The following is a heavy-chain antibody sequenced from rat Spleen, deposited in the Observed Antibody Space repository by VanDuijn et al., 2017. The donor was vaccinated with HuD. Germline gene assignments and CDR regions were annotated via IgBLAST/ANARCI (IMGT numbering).Heavy chain of an antibody. J-gene: IGHJ2*01. CDR2: IANTGGGT. V-gene: IGHV5-31*01. Sequence: EVQLVESGGGLVQPGRSLKLSCVASGFTFNDYWMTWIRQAPGRGLEWIASIANTGGGTYYPDSVKGRFTVSRDNAKSTLYLQMNSLRSEDTATYYCTRREDFFDYWGQGVMVTVSS. CDR1: GFTFNDYW. CDR3: TRREDFFDY. D-gene: IGHD5-1*01.